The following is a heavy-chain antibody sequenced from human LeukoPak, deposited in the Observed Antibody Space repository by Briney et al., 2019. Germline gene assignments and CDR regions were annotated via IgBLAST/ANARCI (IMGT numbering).Heavy chain of an antibody. D-gene: IGHD4-11*01. CDR1: GFNFSDYA. J-gene: IGHJ5*02. Sequence: GGSLRLPCVASGFNFSDYAMNWVRQAPGKGLEWVSAISGSCGTNHYADSAKGRFAISSDKSENTLSLQMSHLRHEDTARYYCAKDRNSNYGNWFDPWGQGTQVTVFS. V-gene: IGHV3-23*01. CDR2: ISGSCGTN. CDR3: AKDRNSNYGNWFDP.